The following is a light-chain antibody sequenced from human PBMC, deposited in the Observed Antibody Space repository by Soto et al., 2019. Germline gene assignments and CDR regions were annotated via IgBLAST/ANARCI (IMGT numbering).Light chain of an antibody. V-gene: IGKV1-33*01. CDR2: DAS. Sequence: DIQMTQSPSSLSASVGDRVTITCQASQDIGNYLNWYQRRPGKATKLLILDASSLDTGVPSRFSGSGSGTDFTFTISSLQSEDIATYYCQQYYNAPITFGQGTRLEI. CDR3: QQYYNAPIT. CDR1: QDIGNY. J-gene: IGKJ5*01.